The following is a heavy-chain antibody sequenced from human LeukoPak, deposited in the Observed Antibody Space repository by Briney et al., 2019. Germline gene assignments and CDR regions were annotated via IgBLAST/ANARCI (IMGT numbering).Heavy chain of an antibody. Sequence: SETLSLTCTVSGGSISSGGYYWSWIRQPPGKGLEWIGYIYHSGSTYYNPSLKSRVTISVDRSKNQFSLKLSSVTAADTAVYYCARDSGIAARLDYWGQGTLVTVSS. D-gene: IGHD6-6*01. CDR2: IYHSGST. V-gene: IGHV4-30-2*01. CDR1: GGSISSGGYY. J-gene: IGHJ4*02. CDR3: ARDSGIAARLDY.